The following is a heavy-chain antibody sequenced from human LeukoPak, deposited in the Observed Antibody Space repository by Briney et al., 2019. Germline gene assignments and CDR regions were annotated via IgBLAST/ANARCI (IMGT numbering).Heavy chain of an antibody. CDR3: ARDPSPRTSYYYYYMDV. J-gene: IGHJ6*03. Sequence: PGGSLRLSCAASGFAFSSYSMNWVRQAPGKGLEWVSSISMSSFYIYYADSVKGRFTISRDNAKNSLYLQMNSLRAEDTAVYYCARDPSPRTSYYYYYMDVWGKGTTVTVSS. D-gene: IGHD2-2*01. V-gene: IGHV3-21*01. CDR2: ISMSSFYI. CDR1: GFAFSSYS.